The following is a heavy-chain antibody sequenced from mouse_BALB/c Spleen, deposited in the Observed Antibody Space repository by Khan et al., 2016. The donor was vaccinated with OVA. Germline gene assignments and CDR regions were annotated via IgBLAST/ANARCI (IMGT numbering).Heavy chain of an antibody. CDR1: GFSLTNYG. Sequence: QVQLKESGPGLVAPSQSLSITCNISGFSLTNYGIHWVRQPPGKGLEWLVVIWSDGSTTYNSALKSRLTISKDNYKSHVFLKKNSLQTDDTAMYFCGRQPYYHYNVMDYWGQGTSVTVSS. D-gene: IGHD2-10*01. J-gene: IGHJ4*01. CDR3: GRQPYYHYNVMDY. CDR2: IWSDGST. V-gene: IGHV2-6-1*01.